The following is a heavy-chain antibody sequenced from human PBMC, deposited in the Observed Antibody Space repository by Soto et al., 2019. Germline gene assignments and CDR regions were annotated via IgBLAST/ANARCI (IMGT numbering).Heavy chain of an antibody. V-gene: IGHV1-18*01. CDR2: ISAYNGNT. CDR1: GYTVTSYG. CDR3: ARESSSSCHDY. Sequence: QVQLVQSGAEVKKPGASVKVSCKASGYTVTSYGITWVRQAPGQGLEWMGLISAYNGNTNHAQKLQGRVTMTTDTSTSPAYLELRSWGSEDTAVDLCARESSSSCHDYWGQGTLVTVSS. D-gene: IGHD6-13*01. J-gene: IGHJ4*02.